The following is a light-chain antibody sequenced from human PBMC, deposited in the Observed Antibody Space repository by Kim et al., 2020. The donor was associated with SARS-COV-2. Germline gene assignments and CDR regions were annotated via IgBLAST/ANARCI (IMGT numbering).Light chain of an antibody. CDR3: QQYDNLPRLT. CDR1: QDISNY. CDR2: DAS. Sequence: SVGDRVTITCQASQDISNYLNWYQQKPGKAPKLLIYDASNLETGVPSRFSGSGSGTDFTFTISSLQPEDIATYYCQQYDNLPRLTFGGGTKVDIK. V-gene: IGKV1-33*01. J-gene: IGKJ4*01.